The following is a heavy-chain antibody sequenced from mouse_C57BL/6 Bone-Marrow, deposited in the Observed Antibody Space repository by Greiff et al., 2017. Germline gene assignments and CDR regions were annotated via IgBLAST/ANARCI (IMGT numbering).Heavy chain of an antibody. Sequence: QVQLQQPGAELVRPGSSVKLSCKASGYTFTSYWMDWVKQRPGQGLEWIGNIYPSDSETHSNQKFKDKATLTVDKSSSTAYMQLSSLTSEDSAVYYCARPSITTVVASYYFDYWGQGTTLTVSS. CDR2: IYPSDSET. CDR1: GYTFTSYW. V-gene: IGHV1-61*01. D-gene: IGHD1-1*01. CDR3: ARPSITTVVASYYFDY. J-gene: IGHJ2*01.